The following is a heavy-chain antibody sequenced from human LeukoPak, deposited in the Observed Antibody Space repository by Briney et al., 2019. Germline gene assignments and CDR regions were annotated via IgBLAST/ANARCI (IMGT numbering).Heavy chain of an antibody. J-gene: IGHJ4*02. CDR3: ARHSAGDGIDY. Sequence: SETLSLTYTVSGGSISITNYYWAWIRQPPGKGLEYIGSIYYSGSTSYNPSLKSRVTISVDTSKNQFSLKVNSMTATDTAVFYCARHSAGDGIDYWGQGTLVTVSS. CDR1: GGSISITNYY. D-gene: IGHD7-27*01. V-gene: IGHV4-39*01. CDR2: IYYSGST.